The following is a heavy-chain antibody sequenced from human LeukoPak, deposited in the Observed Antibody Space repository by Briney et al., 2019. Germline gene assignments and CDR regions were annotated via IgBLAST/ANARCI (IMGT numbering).Heavy chain of an antibody. D-gene: IGHD6-19*01. Sequence: GRYLRFYCAASGYTCCRYARHGLRQAPGKGWVGGVIIYYDGSNKHYADSMKSRYTISRDNSNNTQYLQMNSLRGEGTAHYYSARIVMAVAVRFYYQYGMDVWGQGTTVTVSS. CDR1: GYTCCRYA. V-gene: IGHV3-30*04. CDR2: IYYDGSNK. CDR3: ARIVMAVAVRFYYQYGMDV. J-gene: IGHJ6*02.